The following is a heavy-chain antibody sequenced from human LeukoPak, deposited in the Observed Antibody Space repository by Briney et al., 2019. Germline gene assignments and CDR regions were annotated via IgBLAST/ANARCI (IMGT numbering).Heavy chain of an antibody. D-gene: IGHD6-19*01. CDR1: GGSISSGGYS. J-gene: IGHJ3*02. CDR3: ARERSGWSGVDAFDI. Sequence: SETLSLTCAVSGGSISSGGYSGSWIRQPPGKGLEWIGYIYHSGSTYYNPSLKSRVTISVDRSKNQFSLKLSSVTAADTAVYYCARERSGWSGVDAFDIWGQGTMVTVSS. V-gene: IGHV4-30-2*01. CDR2: IYHSGST.